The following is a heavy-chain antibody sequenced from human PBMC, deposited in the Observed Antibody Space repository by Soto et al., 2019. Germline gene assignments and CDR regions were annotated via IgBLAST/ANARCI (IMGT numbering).Heavy chain of an antibody. Sequence: LRLSCTTSGFTFENYAINWVRQAPGKGLEWVGLIRNQTYGGTPEYAASIKGRFTISRDDSNDIASLQMNRLYTEDSAVYYCTRAESSDPAYCSDYWGQGTMVKVSS. J-gene: IGHJ4*02. CDR2: IRNQTYGGTP. D-gene: IGHD2-21*01. CDR1: GFTFENYA. V-gene: IGHV3-49*04. CDR3: TRAESSDPAYCSDY.